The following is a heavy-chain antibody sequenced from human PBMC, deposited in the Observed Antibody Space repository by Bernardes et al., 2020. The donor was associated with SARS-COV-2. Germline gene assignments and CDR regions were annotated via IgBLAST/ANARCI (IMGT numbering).Heavy chain of an antibody. CDR3: VRLFQISSTLVFDY. Sequence: SETLSLTCTVSGGSISSSDYYWGWIRQPPGKGLEWIGSIYFNGNHFYNPSLKSRVSMSVDTSKNQFSLSLGSVAAADTAVFYCVRLFQISSTLVFDYWGQGTLVTVSS. V-gene: IGHV4-39*01. J-gene: IGHJ4*02. CDR1: GGSISSSDYY. CDR2: IYFNGNH. D-gene: IGHD6-6*01.